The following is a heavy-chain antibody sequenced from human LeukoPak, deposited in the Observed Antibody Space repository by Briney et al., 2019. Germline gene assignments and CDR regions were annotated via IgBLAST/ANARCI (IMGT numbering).Heavy chain of an antibody. Sequence: SETLSLTCTVSGGSISSYYGSWVRQPPGKGLEWIAYIYYSGSTNYNPSLKSRVTISVDTSKNQFSLKLSSVTAADTAVYYCARGGDGYNDFDYWGQGTLVTVSS. V-gene: IGHV4-59*01. CDR2: IYYSGST. CDR3: ARGGDGYNDFDY. D-gene: IGHD5-24*01. J-gene: IGHJ4*02. CDR1: GGSISSYY.